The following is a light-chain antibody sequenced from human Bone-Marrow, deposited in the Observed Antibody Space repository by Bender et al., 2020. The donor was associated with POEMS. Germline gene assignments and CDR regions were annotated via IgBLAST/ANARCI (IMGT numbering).Light chain of an antibody. J-gene: IGLJ3*02. CDR1: SSNTGSGYD. CDR2: GNN. Sequence: QSVLTQPPSVSGAPGQRVTISCTGSSSNTGSGYDVHWYQQLPGTAPKLLIYGNNNRPSGVPDRFSVSKSGTSASLAITGLQAEDEADYYCQSYDNSLGGWVFGGGTKLTVL. V-gene: IGLV1-40*01. CDR3: QSYDNSLGGWV.